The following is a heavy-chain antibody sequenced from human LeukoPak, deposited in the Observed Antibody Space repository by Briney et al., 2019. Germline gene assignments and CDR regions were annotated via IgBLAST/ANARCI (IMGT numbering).Heavy chain of an antibody. J-gene: IGHJ4*02. CDR3: AKDEPGSYSPSDY. Sequence: GRSLRLSCAASGFTFSNYAMHRVRQAPGKGLDWVAFISYDGSDKYYADSVKGRFTISRDNSKNTLYLQMNSLRPEDTAVYYCAKDEPGSYSPSDYWGQGTLVTVSS. D-gene: IGHD3-10*01. CDR1: GFTFSNYA. CDR2: ISYDGSDK. V-gene: IGHV3-30*18.